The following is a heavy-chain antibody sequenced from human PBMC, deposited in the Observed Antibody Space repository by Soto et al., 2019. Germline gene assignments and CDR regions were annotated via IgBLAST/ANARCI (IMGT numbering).Heavy chain of an antibody. Sequence: SEILCLTCTVSGGTISSFDWSCIRQPPGKGLEWIGYIYYSGSTNYNPSLKSRVTISVDTSKNQFSLKLSSVTAADTAVYYCARRGYSYGYGLDYWGQGTLVTVSS. CDR1: GGTISSFD. D-gene: IGHD5-18*01. J-gene: IGHJ4*02. V-gene: IGHV4-59*08. CDR3: ARRGYSYGYGLDY. CDR2: IYYSGST.